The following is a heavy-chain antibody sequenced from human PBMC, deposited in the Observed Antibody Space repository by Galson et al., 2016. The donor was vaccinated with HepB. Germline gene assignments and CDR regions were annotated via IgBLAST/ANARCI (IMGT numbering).Heavy chain of an antibody. J-gene: IGHJ6*02. CDR2: ISADNGNT. CDR1: GYTFTNYV. D-gene: IGHD1-26*01. V-gene: IGHV1-18*01. Sequence: SVKVSCKASGYTFTNYVIRWVRQAPGQGLEWMGWISADNGNTEYTQRLQGRVTMTTDATTSTAYMELRSLRSDDTAVYYCATRQSISSVGSNFGMDVWGQGTTVTVSS. CDR3: ATRQSISSVGSNFGMDV.